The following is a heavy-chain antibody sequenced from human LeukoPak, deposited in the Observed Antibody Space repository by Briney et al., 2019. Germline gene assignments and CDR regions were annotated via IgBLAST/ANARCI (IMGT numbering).Heavy chain of an antibody. V-gene: IGHV1-18*01. Sequence: GASVKVSCKASGYTFTSYGISWVRQAPGQGLEWMGWISAYNGNTNYAQKLQGRVTMTTDTSTSTAHMELRSLRSDDTAVYYCARENIAAAGLSDYWGQGTLVTVSS. D-gene: IGHD6-13*01. J-gene: IGHJ4*02. CDR1: GYTFTSYG. CDR3: ARENIAAAGLSDY. CDR2: ISAYNGNT.